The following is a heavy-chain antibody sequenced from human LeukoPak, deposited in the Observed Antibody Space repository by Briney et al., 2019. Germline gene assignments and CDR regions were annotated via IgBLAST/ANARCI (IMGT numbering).Heavy chain of an antibody. Sequence: SETLSLICTVSGGSISSGTSFWGWIRQPPGKGLEWIGSIYYTGYTYDSPALKSRVTLSIDTSKNQFSLMMRSVTAADTAVYYCARGGNSASPEFDHWGQGTLVSVSS. CDR1: GGSISSGTSF. CDR2: IYYTGYT. D-gene: IGHD4-23*01. V-gene: IGHV4-39*07. CDR3: ARGGNSASPEFDH. J-gene: IGHJ4*02.